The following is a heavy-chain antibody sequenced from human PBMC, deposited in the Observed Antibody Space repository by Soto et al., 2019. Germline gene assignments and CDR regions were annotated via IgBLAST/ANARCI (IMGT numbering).Heavy chain of an antibody. CDR2: ISSSSSYI. CDR3: ARVIGRADIVAIGGDYYYYGMDV. Sequence: EVQLVESGGGLVKPGGSLRLSCAASGFTFSSYSMNWVRQAPGKGLEWVSSISSSSSYIYYADSVKGRFTISRDNAKNSLYLEMNSLRAKDTAVYYCARVIGRADIVAIGGDYYYYGMDVWGQGTTVTVSS. D-gene: IGHD5-12*01. J-gene: IGHJ6*02. CDR1: GFTFSSYS. V-gene: IGHV3-21*01.